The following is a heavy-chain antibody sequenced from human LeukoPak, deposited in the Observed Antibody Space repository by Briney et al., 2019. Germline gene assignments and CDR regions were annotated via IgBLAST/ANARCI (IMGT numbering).Heavy chain of an antibody. V-gene: IGHV3-23*01. Sequence: PGGSLRLSCAASGFTFSSYAMSWVRQAPGKGLEWVSAISGSGGSTYYADSVKGRFTISRDNSKNTLYLQMNSLRAEDTAVYYCAKDNNYDFWSGYYGRGYFDYWGQGTLVTVSS. CDR2: ISGSGGST. D-gene: IGHD3-3*01. J-gene: IGHJ4*02. CDR3: AKDNNYDFWSGYYGRGYFDY. CDR1: GFTFSSYA.